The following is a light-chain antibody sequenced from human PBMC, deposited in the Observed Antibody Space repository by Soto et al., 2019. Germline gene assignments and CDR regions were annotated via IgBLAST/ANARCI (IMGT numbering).Light chain of an antibody. CDR2: DVH. Sequence: QSALTQPASVSRSPGQSITISCTGTSSDVGGYNYVSWYQQYPGKAPKLMIYDVHNRPSGVSNRFSGSKSGNTASLTISGLRAEDESDYYCSSYTSLSTAVFGGGTKLTVL. J-gene: IGLJ2*01. V-gene: IGLV2-14*01. CDR1: SSDVGGYNY. CDR3: SSYTSLSTAV.